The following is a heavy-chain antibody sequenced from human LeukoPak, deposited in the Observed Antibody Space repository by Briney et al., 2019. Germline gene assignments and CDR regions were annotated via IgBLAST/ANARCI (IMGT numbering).Heavy chain of an antibody. CDR2: ISGSGGST. J-gene: IGHJ4*02. Sequence: GRSLRLSCAASGFTFSNYVMSWVRQAAGKGLEWDSSISGSGGSTYYADSVKGRFTISRDNCKNTLYLQMNSLRVEDTAVYYCAEEVGNTYPTFDYWGQGTLVTVSS. CDR3: AEEVGNTYPTFDY. D-gene: IGHD1-26*01. CDR1: GFTFSNYV. V-gene: IGHV3-23*01.